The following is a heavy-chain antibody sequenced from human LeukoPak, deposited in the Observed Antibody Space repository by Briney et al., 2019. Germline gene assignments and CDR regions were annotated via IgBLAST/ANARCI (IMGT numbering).Heavy chain of an antibody. Sequence: RASVKVSCKASGGTFSSYAISWVRQAPGQGLEWMGRIIPILGIANYAQKFQGRGTITADKSTSTAYMELSSLRSEDTAVYYCARAGRYCSSTSCYPPPYYYGMDVWGQGTTVTVSS. D-gene: IGHD2-2*01. J-gene: IGHJ6*02. CDR3: ARAGRYCSSTSCYPPPYYYGMDV. CDR1: GGTFSSYA. V-gene: IGHV1-69*04. CDR2: IIPILGIA.